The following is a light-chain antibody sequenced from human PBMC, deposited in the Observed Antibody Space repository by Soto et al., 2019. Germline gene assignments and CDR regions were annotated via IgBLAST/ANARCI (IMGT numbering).Light chain of an antibody. V-gene: IGLV1-40*01. Sequence: QSVLTQPPSVSGAPGQRVTISCTGSSSNIGAGYDVHWYQQLPGTAPKLLIYGNSNRPSGVPDRFSGSKSGTSASLAITGLQAEDEADYYCQSYDSSLSGSDVFGTGNKLTV. J-gene: IGLJ1*01. CDR1: SSNIGAGYD. CDR3: QSYDSSLSGSDV. CDR2: GNS.